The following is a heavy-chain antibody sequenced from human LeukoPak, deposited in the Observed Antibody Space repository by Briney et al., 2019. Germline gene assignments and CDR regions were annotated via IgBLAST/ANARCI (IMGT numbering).Heavy chain of an antibody. CDR3: ARGRRAYYYGSGSDAFDI. CDR2: INHSGST. J-gene: IGHJ3*02. Sequence: PSETLSLTCAVYGGSFSGYYWSWIRQPPGKGLEWIGEINHSGSTNYNPSLKSRVTISVDTSKNQFSLKLSSVTAADTAVYYCARGRRAYYYGSGSDAFDIWGQGTMVTVSS. CDR1: GGSFSGYY. V-gene: IGHV4-34*01. D-gene: IGHD3-10*01.